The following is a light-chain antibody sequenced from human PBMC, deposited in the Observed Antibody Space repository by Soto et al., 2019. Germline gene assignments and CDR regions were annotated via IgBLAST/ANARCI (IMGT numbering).Light chain of an antibody. J-gene: IGKJ1*01. Sequence: EIVMTQSXATLSVSPGERATLSCRASQSVRSNLAWYQQKPGQAPRLLIYGASTRATGIPARFSGSGSGTEFTLTISSLQSEDFAVYYCQHYNNWPPWTFGQGTKVEIK. CDR3: QHYNNWPPWT. CDR2: GAS. CDR1: QSVRSN. V-gene: IGKV3-15*01.